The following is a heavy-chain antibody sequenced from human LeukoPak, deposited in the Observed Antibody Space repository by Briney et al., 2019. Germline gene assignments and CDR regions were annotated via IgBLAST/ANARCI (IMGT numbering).Heavy chain of an antibody. Sequence: GASVKVSCKASGYTFTSYYMHWVRQAPGQGLEWMGIINPSGGSTSYAQKFQGRVTMTRDTSTSTVYMELSRLGSEDTAVYYCARRGRAVAGFDYWGQGTLVTVSS. D-gene: IGHD6-19*01. J-gene: IGHJ4*02. V-gene: IGHV1-46*01. CDR1: GYTFTSYY. CDR2: INPSGGST. CDR3: ARRGRAVAGFDY.